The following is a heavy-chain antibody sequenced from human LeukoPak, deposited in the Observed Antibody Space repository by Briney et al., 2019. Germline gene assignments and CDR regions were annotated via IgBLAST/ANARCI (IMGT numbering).Heavy chain of an antibody. V-gene: IGHV1-18*01. J-gene: IGHJ4*02. Sequence: VASVKVSCKASGYTFTSYGISWVRQAPGQGIEWMGWISAYNGNTNYAQKLQGRVTMTTDTSTSTAYMELRSLRSDDTAVYYCARLDGDCGGDCYSTSPDYWGQGTLVTVSS. CDR1: GYTFTSYG. CDR3: ARLDGDCGGDCYSTSPDY. D-gene: IGHD2-21*02. CDR2: ISAYNGNT.